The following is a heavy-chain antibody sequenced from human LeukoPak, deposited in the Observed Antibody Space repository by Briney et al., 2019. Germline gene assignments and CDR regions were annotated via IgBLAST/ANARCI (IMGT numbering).Heavy chain of an antibody. CDR3: ARLSGYSSGHYYSDY. D-gene: IGHD3-22*01. CDR1: GGSISSSSYY. J-gene: IGHJ4*02. Sequence: SETLSLTCTVSGGSISSSSYYWGWIRQPPGKGLEWIGSIYYSGSTYYNPSLKSRVTISVDTSKNQFSLKLSSVTAADTAVYYCARLSGYSSGHYYSDYWGQGTLVTVSS. V-gene: IGHV4-39*07. CDR2: IYYSGST.